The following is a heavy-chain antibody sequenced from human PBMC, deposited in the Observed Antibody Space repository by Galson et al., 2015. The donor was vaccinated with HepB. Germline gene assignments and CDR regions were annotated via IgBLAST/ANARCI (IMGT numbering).Heavy chain of an antibody. J-gene: IGHJ4*02. CDR3: ARHYYDFWSVNSPYYFDY. Sequence: SLRLSCAASGFTFSSYAMHWVRQAPGKGLEWVAVISYDGSNKYYADSVKGRFTISRDNSKNTLYLQMNSLKASDTAMYYCARHYYDFWSVNSPYYFDYWGQGTLVTVSS. V-gene: IGHV3-30*04. D-gene: IGHD3-3*01. CDR2: ISYDGSNK. CDR1: GFTFSSYA.